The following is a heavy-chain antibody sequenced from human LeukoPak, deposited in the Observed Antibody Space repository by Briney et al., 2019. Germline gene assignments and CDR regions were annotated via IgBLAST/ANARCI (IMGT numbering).Heavy chain of an antibody. Sequence: SETLSLTCTVSDGSISSALYYWSWIRQPAGKGLEWIGRIYTSGSTNYNPSLKSRVTMSVDTSKNQFSLKLSSVTAADTAVYYCAGGSTSAYYYYMDVWGKGTTVAVSS. CDR2: IYTSGST. J-gene: IGHJ6*03. D-gene: IGHD2-2*01. V-gene: IGHV4-61*02. CDR3: AGGSTSAYYYYMDV. CDR1: DGSISSALYY.